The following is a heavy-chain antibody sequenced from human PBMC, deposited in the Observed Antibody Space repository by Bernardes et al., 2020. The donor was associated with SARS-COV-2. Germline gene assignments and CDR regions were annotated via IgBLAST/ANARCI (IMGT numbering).Heavy chain of an antibody. V-gene: IGHV3-23*01. J-gene: IGHJ5*02. D-gene: IGHD6-19*01. CDR3: AKNPSYTSGWYRWFGP. CDR1: GFIFTNYA. Sequence: GGSLRLSCAASGFIFTNYAMSWVRQAPGKGLQWVSGIRGTGAITYYADSVKGRFTISRDNSNNTLYLQMNSLRAEHTAVYYCAKNPSYTSGWYRWFGPWGHGHLVIVIS. CDR2: IRGTGAIT.